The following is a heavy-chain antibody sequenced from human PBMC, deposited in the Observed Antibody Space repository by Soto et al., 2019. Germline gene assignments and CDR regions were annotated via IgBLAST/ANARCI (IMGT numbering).Heavy chain of an antibody. Sequence: ASVKVSCKASGYTFTGYYMHWARQSPGQGLEWMGWINPNSGGTNYAQKFQGWVTMTRDTSISTAYMELSRLRSDDTAVYYCARDAPAAGTHRSIYYGMDVWGQGTTVTVS. V-gene: IGHV1-2*04. CDR2: INPNSGGT. D-gene: IGHD6-13*01. CDR1: GYTFTGYY. CDR3: ARDAPAAGTHRSIYYGMDV. J-gene: IGHJ6*02.